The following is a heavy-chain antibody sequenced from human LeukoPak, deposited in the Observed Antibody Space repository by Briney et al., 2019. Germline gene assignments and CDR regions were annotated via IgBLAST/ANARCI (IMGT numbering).Heavy chain of an antibody. V-gene: IGHV3-23*01. CDR2: INDGGYNT. Sequence: GGSLRLSCAASGFTFSTYDMNWVRQAPGKGLEWVSAINDGGYNTYYADSVRGRFTISRDNAKNTLYLQMNSLRAQDTAAYYCAKKETVVSPGNYFDPWGQGTLVTVSS. CDR1: GFTFSTYD. D-gene: IGHD4-23*01. J-gene: IGHJ4*02. CDR3: AKKETVVSPGNYFDP.